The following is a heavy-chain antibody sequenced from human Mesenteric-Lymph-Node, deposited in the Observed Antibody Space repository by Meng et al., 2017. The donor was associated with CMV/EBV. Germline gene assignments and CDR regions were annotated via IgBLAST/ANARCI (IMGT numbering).Heavy chain of an antibody. V-gene: IGHV3-7*01. D-gene: IGHD3-3*01. Sequence: GGSLRLSCAASGFTFSSYWMSWVRQAPGKGLEWVANIKQDGSEKYYVDSVKGRFTVSRDNAKNSLYLQMNSLRAEDTAVYYCARVAIFGHFDYWGQGTLVTVSS. CDR2: IKQDGSEK. CDR3: ARVAIFGHFDY. J-gene: IGHJ4*02. CDR1: GFTFSSYW.